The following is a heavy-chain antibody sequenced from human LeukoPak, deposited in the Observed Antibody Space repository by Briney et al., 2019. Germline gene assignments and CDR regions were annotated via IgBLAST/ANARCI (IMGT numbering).Heavy chain of an antibody. D-gene: IGHD1-26*01. CDR2: ITSDGSST. V-gene: IGHV3-74*01. Sequence: GGSLRLSCAASGFTFRTYWMHWVRQSPGKGLVCVSRITSDGSSTSYADSVRGRFTISRDNAKNTVYLQMNSLRAEDTAVYFCARDLTGAVFDFWGQGTLVTVSS. J-gene: IGHJ4*02. CDR1: GFTFRTYW. CDR3: ARDLTGAVFDF.